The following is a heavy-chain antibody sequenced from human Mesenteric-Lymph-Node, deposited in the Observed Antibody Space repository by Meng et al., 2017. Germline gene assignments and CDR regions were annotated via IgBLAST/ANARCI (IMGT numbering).Heavy chain of an antibody. CDR2: IWYDGSNK. CDR1: GFTFSSYE. CDR3: ARAPEYYFDY. J-gene: IGHJ4*02. Sequence: GESLKISCAASGFTFSSYEMNWVRQAPGKGLEWVAVIWYDGSNKYYADSVKGRFTISRDNSKNTLYLQMNSLRAEDTAMYYCARAPEYYFDYWGQGTLVTVSS. V-gene: IGHV3-33*08.